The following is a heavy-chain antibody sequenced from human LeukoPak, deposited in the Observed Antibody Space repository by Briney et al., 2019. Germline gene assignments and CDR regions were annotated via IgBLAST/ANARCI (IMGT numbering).Heavy chain of an antibody. CDR2: ISYDGSNK. J-gene: IGHJ4*02. D-gene: IGHD6-13*01. CDR1: GFTFSSYG. V-gene: IGHV3-30*18. CDR3: AKEEIAAAGFLDY. Sequence: GGSLRLSCAASGFTFSSYGMHWVRQAPGKGLEWVADISYDGSNKYYADSVKGRFTISRDNSKNTLYLQMNSLRAEDTAVYYCAKEEIAAAGFLDYWGQGTLVTVSS.